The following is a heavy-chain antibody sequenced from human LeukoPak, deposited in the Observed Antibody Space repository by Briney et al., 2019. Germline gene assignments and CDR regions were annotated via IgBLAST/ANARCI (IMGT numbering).Heavy chain of an antibody. Sequence: PSETLSLTCTVSGGSVSSGSYYWSWIRQPPGKGLEWIGYIYYSGSTNYNPSLKSRVTISVDTSKNQFSLKLSSVTAADTAVYYCASSMDTAMVYYYGMDVCGKGTTVTVSS. CDR1: GGSVSSGSYY. CDR3: ASSMDTAMVYYYGMDV. V-gene: IGHV4-61*01. CDR2: IYYSGST. D-gene: IGHD5-18*01. J-gene: IGHJ6*04.